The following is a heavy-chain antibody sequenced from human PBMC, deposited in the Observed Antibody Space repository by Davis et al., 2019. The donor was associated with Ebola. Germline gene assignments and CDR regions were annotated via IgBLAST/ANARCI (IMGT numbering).Heavy chain of an antibody. J-gene: IGHJ4*02. CDR1: GFTFSNTW. CDR3: TTALLWFGELLFRNPYFFDY. CDR2: IKSKSDGGTT. Sequence: PGGSLRLSCAASGFTFSNTWMSWVRQAPGKGLEWVGHIKSKSDGGTTDCAAPVKGRFTISRDDSKSTLYLQMNSLKTEDAAVYYCTTALLWFGELLFRNPYFFDYWGQGTLVTVSS. V-gene: IGHV3-15*01. D-gene: IGHD3-10*01.